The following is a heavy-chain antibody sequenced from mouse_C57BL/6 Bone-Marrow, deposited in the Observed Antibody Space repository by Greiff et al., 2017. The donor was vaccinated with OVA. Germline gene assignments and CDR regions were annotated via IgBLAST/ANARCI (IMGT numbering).Heavy chain of an antibody. Sequence: VQLQQSGPDLVKPGASVKISCKASGYAFSSSWMNWVQQRPGKGLEWIGRINPGGGDTNYTEKFKGKATMTTDKYSNTAYMPLSSLTSEDTAVYICARRTQDGYGRAYFDYWGQGTTLTVAS. V-gene: IGHV1-82*01. CDR3: ARRTQDGYGRAYFDY. J-gene: IGHJ2*01. CDR1: GYAFSSSW. CDR2: INPGGGDT. D-gene: IGHD1-1*01.